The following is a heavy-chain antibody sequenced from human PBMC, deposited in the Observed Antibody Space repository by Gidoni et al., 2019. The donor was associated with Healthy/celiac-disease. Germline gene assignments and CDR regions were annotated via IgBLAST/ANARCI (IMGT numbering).Heavy chain of an antibody. Sequence: HVTISADKSISTAYLQWSSLKASDTAMYYCARHKDYGEDFDYWGQGTLVTVSS. CDR3: ARHKDYGEDFDY. J-gene: IGHJ4*02. D-gene: IGHD4-17*01. V-gene: IGHV5-10-1*01.